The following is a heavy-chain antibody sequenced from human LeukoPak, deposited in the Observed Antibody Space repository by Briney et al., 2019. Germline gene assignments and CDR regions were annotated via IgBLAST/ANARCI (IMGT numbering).Heavy chain of an antibody. CDR1: GGSITSSSYY. Sequence: PSETLSLTCTVSGGSITSSSYYRGWIRQPPGKGLEWIGSIYYSVSTHYNPSLKSRVTISVDTSTNQFSLKLSSVTAADTAVYYCARARSSSNVLTIDYWGQGTLVTVSS. J-gene: IGHJ4*02. CDR3: ARARSSSNVLTIDY. CDR2: IYYSVST. D-gene: IGHD2-15*01. V-gene: IGHV4-39*07.